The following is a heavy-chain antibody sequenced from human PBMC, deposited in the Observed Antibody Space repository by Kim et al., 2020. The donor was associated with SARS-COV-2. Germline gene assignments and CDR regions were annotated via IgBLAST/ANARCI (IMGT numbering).Heavy chain of an antibody. D-gene: IGHD3-22*01. CDR3: ARAQITMIVVVNAFDI. Sequence: TLSLTCTVSGGSISSGGYYWSWIRQHPGKGLEWNGYIYYSGSTYYNPSLKSRVTISVDTSKNQFSLKLSSVTAADTAVYYCARAQITMIVVVNAFDIWGQGTMVTVSS. V-gene: IGHV4-31*03. CDR2: IYYSGST. J-gene: IGHJ3*02. CDR1: GGSISSGGYY.